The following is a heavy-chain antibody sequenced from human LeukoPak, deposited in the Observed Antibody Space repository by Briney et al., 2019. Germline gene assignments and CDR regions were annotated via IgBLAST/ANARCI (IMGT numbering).Heavy chain of an antibody. D-gene: IGHD3-10*01. CDR3: ARGSSRSFDI. J-gene: IGHJ3*02. Sequence: ASVKVSCKASGYTFINHGISWVRQAPGQGLEWMGWITTYNGNTNFAQKFQGRVTMTADTSTSTAYMELRSLRSEDTAVYYCARGSSRSFDIWGLGTMVTVSS. CDR1: GYTFINHG. CDR2: ITTYNGNT. V-gene: IGHV1-18*01.